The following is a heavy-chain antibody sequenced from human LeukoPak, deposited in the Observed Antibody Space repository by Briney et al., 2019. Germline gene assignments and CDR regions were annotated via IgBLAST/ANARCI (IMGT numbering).Heavy chain of an antibody. CDR2: ISNDGSNK. CDR3: AKVGLYSGSAHDAFDI. J-gene: IGHJ3*02. V-gene: IGHV3-30*18. CDR1: GFTFSSYG. D-gene: IGHD1-26*01. Sequence: GGSLRLSCAASGFTFSSYGMHWVRQAPGKGLEWVAVISNDGSNKYYADSVKGRFTISRDNSKKTLYVQMNSLRAEDTAVYYCAKVGLYSGSAHDAFDIWGQGTMVTVSS.